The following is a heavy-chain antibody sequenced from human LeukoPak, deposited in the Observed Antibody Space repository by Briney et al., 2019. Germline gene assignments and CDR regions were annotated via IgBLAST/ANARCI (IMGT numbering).Heavy chain of an antibody. CDR3: AKADARYDILTGYYDY. J-gene: IGHJ4*02. CDR2: ISWNSGSI. CDR1: GFTFDDYA. Sequence: GGSLRLSCAASGFTFDDYAMHWVRQAPGKGLEWVSGISWNSGSIGYADSVKGRFTISRDNAKNSLYLQMNSLRAEDTALYYCAKADARYDILTGYYDYWGQGTLVTVSS. V-gene: IGHV3-9*01. D-gene: IGHD3-9*01.